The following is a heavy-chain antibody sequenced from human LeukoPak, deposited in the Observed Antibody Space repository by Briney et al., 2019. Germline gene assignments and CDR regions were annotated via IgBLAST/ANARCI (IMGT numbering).Heavy chain of an antibody. CDR1: GGSISSSSYY. V-gene: IGHV4-39*01. J-gene: IGHJ4*02. Sequence: PSETLSLTCTVSGGSISSSSYYWGWIRQPPGKGLEWIGSIYYSGSTYYNPSLKSRVTISVDTSKNQFSLKLSSVTAADTAVYYCARKSHNYDILTGLFDYWGQGTLVTVSS. CDR2: IYYSGST. D-gene: IGHD3-9*01. CDR3: ARKSHNYDILTGLFDY.